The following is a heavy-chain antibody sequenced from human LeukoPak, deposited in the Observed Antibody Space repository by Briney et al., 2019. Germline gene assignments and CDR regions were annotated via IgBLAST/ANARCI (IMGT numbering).Heavy chain of an antibody. CDR2: ISYDGSNK. J-gene: IGHJ4*02. CDR3: ARDRLNGDYQTDHFDY. V-gene: IGHV3-30*04. CDR1: GFTFSSYA. D-gene: IGHD4-17*01. Sequence: GGSLRLSCAASGFTFSSYAMHWVRQAPGKGLEWVAVISYDGSNKYYADSVKGRFTISRDNSKNTLYLQMNSLRAEDTAVYYCARDRLNGDYQTDHFDYWGQGTLVTVSS.